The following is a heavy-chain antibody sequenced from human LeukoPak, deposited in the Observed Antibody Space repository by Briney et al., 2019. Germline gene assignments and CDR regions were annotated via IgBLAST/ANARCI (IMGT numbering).Heavy chain of an antibody. D-gene: IGHD3-10*01. J-gene: IGHJ4*02. Sequence: PGGSLRLSCAASGFTFSSYWMSWVRQAPGKGLEWVANIKQDGSEKYYVDSVKGRFTISRDNAKNSLYLQMNSLRAEDTAVYYCATDLTTVYYYGSDTYFDYWGQGTLVTVSS. CDR3: ATDLTTVYYYGSDTYFDY. V-gene: IGHV3-7*01. CDR2: IKQDGSEK. CDR1: GFTFSSYW.